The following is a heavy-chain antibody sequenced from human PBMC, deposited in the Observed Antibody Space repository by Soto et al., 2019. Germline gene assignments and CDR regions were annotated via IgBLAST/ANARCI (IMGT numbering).Heavy chain of an antibody. V-gene: IGHV4-31*03. Sequence: PSETLSLTCSVSGVSISSGGYYWNWIRQHPGKGLEWIGYIYYSGTTYYNPSLKSRVTISVDTSKNQFSLKLSSVTAADTAVYYCGRQPGHCDRTTCFGYYTVDVWGQGTTVTVSS. CDR1: GVSISSGGYY. CDR3: GRQPGHCDRTTCFGYYTVDV. D-gene: IGHD2-2*01. CDR2: IYYSGTT. J-gene: IGHJ6*02.